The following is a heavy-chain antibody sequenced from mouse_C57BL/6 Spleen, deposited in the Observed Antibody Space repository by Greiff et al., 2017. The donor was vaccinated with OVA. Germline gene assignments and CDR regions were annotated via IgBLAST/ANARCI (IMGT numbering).Heavy chain of an antibody. CDR3: ARGLSTTRYSMDD. V-gene: IGHV1-59*01. Sequence: QVQLQQPGAELVRPGTSVKLSCKASGYTFTSYWMHWVKQRPGQGLEWIGVIDPSDSYTNYNQKFKGKATLTVDTSSSPAYIQLSSLTSEDSAVYYCARGLSTTRYSMDDWGQGTSVTVSS. D-gene: IGHD2-4*01. J-gene: IGHJ4*01. CDR1: GYTFTSYW. CDR2: IDPSDSYT.